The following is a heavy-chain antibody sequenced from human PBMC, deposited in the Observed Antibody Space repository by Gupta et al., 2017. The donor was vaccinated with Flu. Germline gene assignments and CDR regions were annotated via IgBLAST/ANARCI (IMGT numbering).Heavy chain of an antibody. CDR2: ISWDGGST. J-gene: IGHJ1*01. Sequence: EVQLVESGGVVVQPGGSLRLSCAASGFPFDDYTMHWVRQAPGKGLEWVSLISWDGGSTYYADSVKGRFTISRDNSKNSLYLQMNSLRTEDTALYYCAKVASYRAKGLGYFQHWGQGTLVTVSS. CDR3: AKVASYRAKGLGYFQH. V-gene: IGHV3-43*01. D-gene: IGHD3-16*02. CDR1: GFPFDDYT.